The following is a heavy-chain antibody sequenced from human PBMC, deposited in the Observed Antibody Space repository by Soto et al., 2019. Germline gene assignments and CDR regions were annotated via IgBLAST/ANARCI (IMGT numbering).Heavy chain of an antibody. J-gene: IGHJ5*02. V-gene: IGHV4-31*03. Sequence: SETLSLTCTVSGGSISSGGYYWSWIRQHPGKGLEWIGYIYYSGSTYYNPSLKSRVTISVDTSKNQFSLKLSSVTAADTAVYYCARDPGTHDYGGKSLAFDPWGQGTLVTVSS. CDR1: GGSISSGGYY. CDR2: IYYSGST. D-gene: IGHD4-17*01. CDR3: ARDPGTHDYGGKSLAFDP.